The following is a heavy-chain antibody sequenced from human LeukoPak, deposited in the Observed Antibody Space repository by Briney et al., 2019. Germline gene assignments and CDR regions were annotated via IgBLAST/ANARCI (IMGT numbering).Heavy chain of an antibody. CDR3: ARSKEVVNLYYYYGMDV. CDR1: GFTVSSNY. D-gene: IGHD3-22*01. Sequence: GGSLRLSCAASGFTVSSNYMSWVRQAPGKGLEWVSVIYSGGSTYYADSVKGRFTISRDNSKNTLYLQMNSLRAEDTAVYYCARSKEVVNLYYYYGMDVWGQGTTVTVSS. V-gene: IGHV3-53*01. CDR2: IYSGGST. J-gene: IGHJ6*02.